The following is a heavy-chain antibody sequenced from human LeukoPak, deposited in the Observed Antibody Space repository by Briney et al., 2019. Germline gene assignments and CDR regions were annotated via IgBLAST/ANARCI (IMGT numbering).Heavy chain of an antibody. D-gene: IGHD6-13*01. CDR1: GFTFSSYS. Sequence: PGGSLRLSCAASGFTFSSYSINWVRQAPGKGLEWVSSISSSIGYIYYAESVKGRVTISRDNSKNTLYLQMNILRTQDTAVYYFSRDFRHAYSGRWYHTSGGLDPWGQGTLVTVSS. J-gene: IGHJ5*02. CDR3: SRDFRHAYSGRWYHTSGGLDP. V-gene: IGHV3-21*01. CDR2: ISSSIGYI.